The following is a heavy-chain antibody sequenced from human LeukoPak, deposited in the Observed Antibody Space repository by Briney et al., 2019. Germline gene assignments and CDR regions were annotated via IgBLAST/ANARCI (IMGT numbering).Heavy chain of an antibody. CDR2: IIGSVPST. CDR3: AKGGYDYVEVGYFDY. Sequence: GGSLRLSCAASGFTFGYYAMSWVRQTPGKGLEWVSHIIGSVPSTFYAESVKGRFTISRDNSKNTLYLQMNSLRADDTAVYYCAKGGYDYVEVGYFDYWGQGVLVTVSS. V-gene: IGHV3-23*01. J-gene: IGHJ4*02. D-gene: IGHD5-12*01. CDR1: GFTFGYYA.